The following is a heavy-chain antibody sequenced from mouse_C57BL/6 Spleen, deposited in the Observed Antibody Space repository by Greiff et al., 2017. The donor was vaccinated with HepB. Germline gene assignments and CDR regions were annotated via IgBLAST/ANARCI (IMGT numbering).Heavy chain of an antibody. CDR3: AKGGFYDYAWFAY. D-gene: IGHD2-4*01. CDR1: GFTFSDYG. J-gene: IGHJ3*01. Sequence: EVNVVDSGGGLVKPGGSLKLSCAASGFTFSDYGMHWVRQAPEKGLEWVAYISSGSSTIYYADTVKGRFTISRDNAKNTLFLQMTSLRSEDTAMYYCAKGGFYDYAWFAYWGQGTLVTVSA. V-gene: IGHV5-17*01. CDR2: ISSGSSTI.